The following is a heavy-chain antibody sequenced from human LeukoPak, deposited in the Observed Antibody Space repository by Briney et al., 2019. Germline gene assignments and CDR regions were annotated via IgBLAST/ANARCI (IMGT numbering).Heavy chain of an antibody. J-gene: IGHJ4*02. D-gene: IGHD1-26*01. CDR3: AKGGKWDVTPFDY. Sequence: GGSLRLSCAASGFTFSSYSMNWVRQAPGKGLEWVSSIGSGSTYMYYADSVKGRFTISRDNSKNTLYLQVNSLRAEDTAVYYCAKGGKWDVTPFDYWGQGTLVTVSS. V-gene: IGHV3-21*04. CDR2: IGSGSTYM. CDR1: GFTFSSYS.